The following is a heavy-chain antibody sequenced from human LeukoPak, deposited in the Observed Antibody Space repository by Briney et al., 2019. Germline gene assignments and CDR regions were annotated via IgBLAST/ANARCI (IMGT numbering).Heavy chain of an antibody. Sequence: SETLSLTCTVSGGSISSSSCYWSWIRQPPGKGLEWIGEINHSGSTNYNPSLKSRVTISLDTSKSQFSLKVRYVTAADTAVYYCARGLNDSWTGENYWGQGTLVTVSS. CDR1: GGSISSSSCY. J-gene: IGHJ4*02. V-gene: IGHV4-39*07. D-gene: IGHD3-3*01. CDR3: ARGLNDSWTGENY. CDR2: INHSGST.